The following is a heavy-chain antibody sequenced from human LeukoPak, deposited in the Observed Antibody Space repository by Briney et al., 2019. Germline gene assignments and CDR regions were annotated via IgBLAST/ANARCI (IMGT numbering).Heavy chain of an antibody. CDR1: GFTFSSYA. Sequence: GGSLRLSCAASGFTFSSYAMSWVRQAPGKGLEWVSAISGSGGSTYYADSVKGRFTISRDNSKNTLHLQMNSLRAEDTAVYYCAKVKKYSYYYGSGTASPFDYWGQGTLVTVSS. D-gene: IGHD3-10*01. CDR3: AKVKKYSYYYGSGTASPFDY. V-gene: IGHV3-23*01. J-gene: IGHJ4*02. CDR2: ISGSGGST.